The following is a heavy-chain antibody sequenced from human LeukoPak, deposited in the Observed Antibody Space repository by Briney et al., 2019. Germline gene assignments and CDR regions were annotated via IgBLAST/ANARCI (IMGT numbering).Heavy chain of an antibody. D-gene: IGHD4-17*01. Sequence: SETLSLTCTVSGGSVNYYYWSWIRQAAGKGLEWIGRIFTSGSTNYNPSLKSRVTMSVDTSKNQFSPKLSSVTAADTALYYCARGSTVTGPFDPWGQGTLVTVSS. CDR1: GGSVNYYY. CDR3: ARGSTVTGPFDP. J-gene: IGHJ5*02. CDR2: IFTSGST. V-gene: IGHV4-4*07.